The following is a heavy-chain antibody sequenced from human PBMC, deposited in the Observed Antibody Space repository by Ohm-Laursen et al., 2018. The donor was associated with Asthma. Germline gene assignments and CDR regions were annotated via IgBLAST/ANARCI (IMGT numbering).Heavy chain of an antibody. D-gene: IGHD3-3*01. Sequence: LSLTCAASGFTFSSYATHWVRQAPGKGLVWVSRINGDGGIKSYAASVKGRFTISRDDAKNTVSLQMNSLKSEDTAVYYCAKGGTEYLLYGMPDQFDYWGQGSLVTVSS. CDR1: GFTFSSYA. V-gene: IGHV3-74*01. CDR3: AKGGTEYLLYGMPDQFDY. CDR2: INGDGGIK. J-gene: IGHJ4*02.